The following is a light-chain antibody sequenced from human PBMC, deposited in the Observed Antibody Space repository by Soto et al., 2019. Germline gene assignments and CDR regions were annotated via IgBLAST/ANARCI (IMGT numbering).Light chain of an antibody. CDR3: QQRRKWPPLT. CDR1: QSVSSY. V-gene: IGKV3-11*01. CDR2: DAS. J-gene: IGKJ4*01. Sequence: EIVLTQSPATLSLSPGERATLSCRASQSVSSYLAWYQQKPGQAPRLLIYDASNRATGIPARFSGSGSETDFTLTISSLEHEDFAVYYCQQRRKWPPLTFGGGNKVELK.